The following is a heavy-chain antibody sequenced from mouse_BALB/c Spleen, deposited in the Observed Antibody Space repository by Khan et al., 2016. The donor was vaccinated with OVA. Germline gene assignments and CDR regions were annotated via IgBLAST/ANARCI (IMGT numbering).Heavy chain of an antibody. J-gene: IGHJ3*01. Sequence: EVKLMESGGDLVKPGGSLKLSCAASGFTFCSYSMSWVRQTPDKRLEWVATISSGGDYTYYPDSVKGRFTISRDNAKNTLYLQMSSLKSEDTAMYYCASHLTGSFAYWGQGTLVTVSA. CDR2: ISSGGDYT. V-gene: IGHV5-6*01. CDR3: ASHLTGSFAY. CDR1: GFTFCSYS. D-gene: IGHD4-1*01.